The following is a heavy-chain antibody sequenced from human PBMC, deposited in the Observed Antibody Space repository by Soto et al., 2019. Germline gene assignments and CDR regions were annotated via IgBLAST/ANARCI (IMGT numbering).Heavy chain of an antibody. J-gene: IGHJ4*02. D-gene: IGHD1-26*01. V-gene: IGHV3-30*04. CDR3: ARDSRNSRSYWRLDY. Sequence: QVQLVESGGGVVQPGRSLRLSCEVSGFTFSNYAMHWVRQAPGKGLEWVAILSSDGGNRYYTDSVRGRFTISRDNSKNTLYLQMNSLRSEDTAMYYCARDSRNSRSYWRLDYWGQGNLLTVSS. CDR2: LSSDGGNR. CDR1: GFTFSNYA.